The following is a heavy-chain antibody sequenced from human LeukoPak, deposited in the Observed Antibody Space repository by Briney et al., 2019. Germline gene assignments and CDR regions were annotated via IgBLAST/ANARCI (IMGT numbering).Heavy chain of an antibody. CDR1: GYTFTSYG. CDR2: ISAYNGNT. J-gene: IGHJ3*02. D-gene: IGHD3-22*01. CDR3: ARDTSSGYYGGDAFDI. V-gene: IGHV1-18*01. Sequence: GASVKVSCKASGYTFTSYGISWVRQAPGQGLEWMGGISAYNGNTNYAQKLQGRVTMTTDTSTSTAYMELGSLRSDDTAVYYCARDTSSGYYGGDAFDIWGQGTMVTVSS.